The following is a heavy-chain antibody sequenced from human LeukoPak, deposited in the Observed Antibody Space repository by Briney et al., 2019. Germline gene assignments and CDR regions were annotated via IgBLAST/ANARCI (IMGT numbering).Heavy chain of an antibody. CDR2: INHSGST. CDR3: ARDQDYYDSSGYLSDAFDI. Sequence: SETLSLTCAVYGGSFSGYYWSWIRQPPGKGVEWIEEINHSGSTNYNPSLKSRVTISVDTSKNQFSLKLSSVTAAGTAVYYCARDQDYYDSSGYLSDAFDIWGQGTMVTVSS. V-gene: IGHV4-34*01. D-gene: IGHD3-22*01. CDR1: GGSFSGYY. J-gene: IGHJ3*02.